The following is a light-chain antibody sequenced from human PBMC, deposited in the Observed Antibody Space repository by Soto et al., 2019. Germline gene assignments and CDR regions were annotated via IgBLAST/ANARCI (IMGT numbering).Light chain of an antibody. Sequence: QSVLTQPPSVSAAPGQKVTISCSGGSSNIGSEDVSWYQQLPGTAPKLLIYENNKRPSGIPDRFSGSKSGTSATLGITGLQTGDEADYYCGTWDSSLSFVVFGGGTKVTVL. V-gene: IGLV1-51*02. CDR3: GTWDSSLSFVV. J-gene: IGLJ2*01. CDR1: SSNIGSED. CDR2: ENN.